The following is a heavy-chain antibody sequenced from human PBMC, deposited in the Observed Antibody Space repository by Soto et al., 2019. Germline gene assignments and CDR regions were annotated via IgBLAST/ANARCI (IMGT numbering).Heavy chain of an antibody. V-gene: IGHV5-10-1*01. CDR3: ARHGGSWSVVTDTHRDYGMDV. Sequence: GESLKISCKGSGYSFTSYWISWVRQMPGKGLEWMGRIDPSDSYTNYSPSFQGHVTISADKSISTAYLQWSSLKASDTAMYYCARHGGSWSVVTDTHRDYGMDVWGQGTTVTVSS. J-gene: IGHJ6*02. CDR2: IDPSDSYT. D-gene: IGHD2-21*02. CDR1: GYSFTSYW.